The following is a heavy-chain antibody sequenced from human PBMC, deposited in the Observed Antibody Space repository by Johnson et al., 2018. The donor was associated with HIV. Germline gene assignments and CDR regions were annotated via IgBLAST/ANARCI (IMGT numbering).Heavy chain of an antibody. CDR3: ARVKYAVSNHEYNAFDI. J-gene: IGHJ3*02. CDR1: GLTVSSNY. V-gene: IGHV3-66*01. Sequence: VQLVESGGGLVQPGGSLRLSCAASGLTVSSNYMNWVRQAPGKGLEWVSVIYSGGSTIYYADSVKGRFTISRDNAKNSLYLQMNNLRAEDTALYYCARVKYAVSNHEYNAFDIWGQGTLVTVSS. D-gene: IGHD2-2*01. CDR2: IYSGGSTI.